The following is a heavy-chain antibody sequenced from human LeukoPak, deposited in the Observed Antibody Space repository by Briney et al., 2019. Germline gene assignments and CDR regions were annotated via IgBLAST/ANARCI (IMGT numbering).Heavy chain of an antibody. D-gene: IGHD3-10*01. CDR3: ARDSSSGEGYYYYYMDV. V-gene: IGHV3-11*06. CDR1: GFSVNSNY. CDR2: IGYGGSDT. Sequence: PGGSLRLSCAASGFSVNSNYMSWVRQAPGKGLEWVSSIGYGGSDTHYADSVKGRFTVSRDNAKNSLYLQMNSLRAEDTALYYCARDSSSGEGYYYYYMDVWGKGTTVTVSS. J-gene: IGHJ6*03.